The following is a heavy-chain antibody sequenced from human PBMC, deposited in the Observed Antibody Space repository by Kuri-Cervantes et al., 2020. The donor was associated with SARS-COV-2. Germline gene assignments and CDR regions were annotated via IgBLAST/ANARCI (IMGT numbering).Heavy chain of an antibody. D-gene: IGHD3-10*01. V-gene: IGHV3-9*01. J-gene: IGHJ4*02. CDR1: GFTFDDYA. CDR2: ISWNSGSI. CDR3: AKDFGTMVQGVVDY. Sequence: SLKISCAASGFTFDDYAMYWVRQAPGKGLEWVSGISWNSGSIGYADSVKGRFTISRDNAKNSLYLQMNSLRAEDTALYYCAKDFGTMVQGVVDYWGQGTLVTVSS.